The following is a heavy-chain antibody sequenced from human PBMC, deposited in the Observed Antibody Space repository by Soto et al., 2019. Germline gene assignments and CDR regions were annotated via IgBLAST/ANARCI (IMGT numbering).Heavy chain of an antibody. J-gene: IGHJ4*02. CDR3: ARAMTTVVTPAAYYFDY. D-gene: IGHD4-17*01. V-gene: IGHV3-30-3*01. CDR2: ISYDGSNK. CDR1: GFTFGSYA. Sequence: GGSLSLSCAASGFTFGSYAMHWVRQAPGKGLELESVISYDGSNKYYADAVNGRFTITRDNSKTKLYLQMKSLRAEDKAVYYCARAMTTVVTPAAYYFDYWGQGTLVTVSS.